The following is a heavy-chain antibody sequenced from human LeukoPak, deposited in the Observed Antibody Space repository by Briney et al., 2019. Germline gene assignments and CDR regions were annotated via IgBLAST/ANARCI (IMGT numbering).Heavy chain of an antibody. D-gene: IGHD5-18*01. CDR2: ISSSSTI. J-gene: IGHJ4*02. CDR3: ARRYIRDY. CDR1: GFTFSSYS. V-gene: IGHV3-48*01. Sequence: GGSLRLSCAASGFTFSSYSMNWVRQAPGKGLEWVSYISSSSTIYYADSVEGRFTISRDNAKNSLYLQMNSLRAEDTAVYYCARRYIRDYWGQGTLVTVSS.